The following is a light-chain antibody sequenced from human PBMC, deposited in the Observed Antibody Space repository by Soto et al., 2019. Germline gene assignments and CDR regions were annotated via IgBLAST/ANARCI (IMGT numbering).Light chain of an antibody. Sequence: DIQMTQSPSTLSASVGYRVTITCRASQSISSWLAWYQQKPGKAPKLLIYDASSLESGVTSRFSGSGSDTEFTLTINNLQPDDFATYHCQQYNRYSLTFGGGTKVEIK. CDR1: QSISSW. J-gene: IGKJ4*01. CDR2: DAS. CDR3: QQYNRYSLT. V-gene: IGKV1-5*01.